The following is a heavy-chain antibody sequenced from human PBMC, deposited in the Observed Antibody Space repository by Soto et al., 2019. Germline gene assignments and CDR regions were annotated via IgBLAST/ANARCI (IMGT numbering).Heavy chain of an antibody. CDR3: ARDPPITSDYAMDV. CDR2: TYTGGST. Sequence: EVQLVETGGDLIQSGGSLRLSCAASGFAVSSSYMMWVRQAPGKGLEWVSVTYTGGSTHYADSVKGRFTISRDDSMNTLYLQMNSLRAEDTAVYYCARDPPITSDYAMDVWGQGTTVIVSS. J-gene: IGHJ6*02. V-gene: IGHV3-53*02. CDR1: GFAVSSSY. D-gene: IGHD1-20*01.